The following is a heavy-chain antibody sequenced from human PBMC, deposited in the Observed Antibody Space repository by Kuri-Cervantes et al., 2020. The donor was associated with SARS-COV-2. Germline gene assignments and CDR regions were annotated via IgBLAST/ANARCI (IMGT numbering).Heavy chain of an antibody. CDR2: ISGSGGST. D-gene: IGHD6-19*01. J-gene: IGHJ4*02. Sequence: LSLTCAASGFTFSSYAMSWVRQAPGKGLEWVSAISGSGGSTYYADSVKGRFTISRDNAKNSLYLQMNSLRAEDTALYYCAKSGGSDSSGTDYWGQGTLVTVSS. V-gene: IGHV3-23*01. CDR3: AKSGGSDSSGTDY. CDR1: GFTFSSYA.